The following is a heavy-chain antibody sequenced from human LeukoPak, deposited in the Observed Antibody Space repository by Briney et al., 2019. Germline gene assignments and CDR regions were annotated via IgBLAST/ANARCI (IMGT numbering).Heavy chain of an antibody. D-gene: IGHD4-17*01. J-gene: IGHJ4*02. V-gene: IGHV1-18*01. CDR1: GYTFTNYG. CDR2: ISAYNGNT. Sequence: ASVKVSCKASGYTFTNYGISWVRQAPGQGLEWMGWISAYNGNTNYAQKLRGRVTMTTDTSTSTAYMDLRSLRSDDTALYYCARTVTTSSYYFDYWGQGTLVTVSS. CDR3: ARTVTTSSYYFDY.